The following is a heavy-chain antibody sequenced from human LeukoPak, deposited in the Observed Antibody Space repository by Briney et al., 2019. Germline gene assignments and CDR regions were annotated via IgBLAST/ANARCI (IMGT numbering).Heavy chain of an antibody. Sequence: SETLSLTCTVSGGSISSSYWSWIRQSPGKGLEWIGYIHHSGSTNPNPPLKSRVTISVDTPKNQFSLKLSSVTAADTAVYYCVRWQYCGGNCYFSAFDIWGQGTMVTVSS. CDR2: IHHSGST. J-gene: IGHJ3*02. CDR1: GGSISSSY. CDR3: VRWQYCGGNCYFSAFDI. V-gene: IGHV4-59*01. D-gene: IGHD2-21*01.